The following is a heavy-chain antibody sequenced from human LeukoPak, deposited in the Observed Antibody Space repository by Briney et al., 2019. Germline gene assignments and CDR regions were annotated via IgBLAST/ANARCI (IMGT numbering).Heavy chain of an antibody. J-gene: IGHJ6*02. D-gene: IGHD6-13*01. CDR3: ARASSWYSYGMDV. CDR2: INPNSGGT. Sequence: GASVKASCKASGYSSTDYYMHWVRQAPGQGLEWMGWINPNSGGTNYAQKFQGRVTMTRDTSISTAYMELSRLRSDDTAVYYCARASSWYSYGMDVWGQGTTVTVSS. V-gene: IGHV1-2*02. CDR1: GYSSTDYY.